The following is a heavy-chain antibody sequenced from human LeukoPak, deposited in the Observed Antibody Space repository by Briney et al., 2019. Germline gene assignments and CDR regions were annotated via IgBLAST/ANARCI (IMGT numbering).Heavy chain of an antibody. V-gene: IGHV3-9*01. D-gene: IGHD3-10*01. CDR3: AKAKYYYPYMDV. Sequence: GGSLRLSCAASGFTFDDYAMHWVRQAPGKGLEWVSGISWSSGSIGYADSVKGRFTISRDNAKNSLYLQMNSLRAEDTALYYCAKAKYYYPYMDVWGKGTTVTISS. CDR2: ISWSSGSI. J-gene: IGHJ6*03. CDR1: GFTFDDYA.